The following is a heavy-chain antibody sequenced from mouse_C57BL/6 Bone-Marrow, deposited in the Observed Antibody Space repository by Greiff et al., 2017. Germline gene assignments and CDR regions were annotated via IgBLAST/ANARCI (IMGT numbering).Heavy chain of an antibody. V-gene: IGHV1-69*01. D-gene: IGHD2-1*01. CDR1: GYTFTSYW. Sequence: VQLQQPGAELVMPGASVKLSCKASGYTFTSYWMHWVKQRPGQGLEWIGEIDPSDSYTNYNQKFKGKSTLTVDKSSSTAYMQLSSLTSEDSAVYYCARYLLGSPDWYFDVWGTGTTVTVSS. J-gene: IGHJ1*03. CDR2: IDPSDSYT. CDR3: ARYLLGSPDWYFDV.